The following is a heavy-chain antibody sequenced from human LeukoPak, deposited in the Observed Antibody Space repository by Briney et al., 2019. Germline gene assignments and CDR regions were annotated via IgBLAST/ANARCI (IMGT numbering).Heavy chain of an antibody. D-gene: IGHD6-13*01. J-gene: IGHJ4*02. Sequence: PSETLSLTCTVSGGSISSGGYYWSWIRQHPGKGLEWIGYIYYSGSTNYNPSLKSRVTISVDTSKNQFSLKLSSVTAADTAVYYCARAAPYSSSWYSRGPDAGFDYWGQGTLVTVSS. CDR3: ARAAPYSSSWYSRGPDAGFDY. CDR2: IYYSGST. CDR1: GGSISSGGYY. V-gene: IGHV4-61*08.